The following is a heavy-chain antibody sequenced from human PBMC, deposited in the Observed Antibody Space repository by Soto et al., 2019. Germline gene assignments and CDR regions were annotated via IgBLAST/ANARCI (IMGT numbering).Heavy chain of an antibody. Sequence: QVQLVQSGAEVKKPGASVKVSCKVSAYSLTDLSMHWVRQAPGKGLEWMGGFHPEDGETIYAQKFQGRVTMTEDTSTDTAYMELSSLRSEETAVYYCATSGSSGYYSKKYFHHWGQGTLVTVS. CDR3: ATSGSSGYYSKKYFHH. CDR1: AYSLTDLS. J-gene: IGHJ1*01. CDR2: FHPEDGET. D-gene: IGHD3-22*01. V-gene: IGHV1-24*01.